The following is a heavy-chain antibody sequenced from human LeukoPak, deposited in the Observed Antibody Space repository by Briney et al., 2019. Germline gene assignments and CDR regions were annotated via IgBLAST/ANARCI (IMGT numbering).Heavy chain of an antibody. CDR3: ARAPTKFRRDWFDP. CDR1: GFTFSSYA. D-gene: IGHD3-9*01. Sequence: GGSLRLSCASSGFTFSSYAMSWVRQAPGKGLEWVSYISSSGSTIYYADSVKGRFTISRDNAKNSLYLQMNNLRVEDTAVYYCARAPTKFRRDWFDPWGQGTLVTVSS. CDR2: ISSSGSTI. J-gene: IGHJ5*02. V-gene: IGHV3-48*03.